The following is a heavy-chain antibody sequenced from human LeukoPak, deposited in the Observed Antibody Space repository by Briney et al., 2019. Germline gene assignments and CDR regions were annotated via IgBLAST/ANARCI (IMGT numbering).Heavy chain of an antibody. V-gene: IGHV3-21*01. D-gene: IGHD1-26*01. Sequence: GRSLRLSCAASGFTFSSYSMNWVRQAPGKGLEWVSSISSSSSYIYYADSVKGRFTISRDNAKNSLYLQMNSLRAEDTAVYYCARDSGSYPPDFDYWGQGTLVTVSS. CDR3: ARDSGSYPPDFDY. J-gene: IGHJ4*02. CDR1: GFTFSSYS. CDR2: ISSSSSYI.